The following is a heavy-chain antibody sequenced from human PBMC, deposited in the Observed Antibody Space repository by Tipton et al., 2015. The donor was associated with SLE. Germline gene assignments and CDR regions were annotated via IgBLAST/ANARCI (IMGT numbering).Heavy chain of an antibody. CDR1: GGIFSSYA. D-gene: IGHD1-26*01. CDR2: IIPTFGTT. CDR3: ARGSPVGATKIYYYYMDV. Sequence: QSGAEVKKPGSSVKVSCKASGGIFSSYAFSWVRQAPGQGLEWMGGIIPTFGTTLYARKFQARVTITTDESTSTAYMEVSSLRSEDTAVYYCARGSPVGATKIYYYYMDVWGKGTTVAVSS. V-gene: IGHV1-69*05. J-gene: IGHJ6*03.